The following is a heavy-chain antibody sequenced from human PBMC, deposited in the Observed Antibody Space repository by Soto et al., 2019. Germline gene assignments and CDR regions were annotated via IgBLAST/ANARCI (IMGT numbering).Heavy chain of an antibody. Sequence: PWESLTIACRVVEETFTTCWMSWLRQMPGKGLEWMGRIDPRDSYVNYSPSFQGHVTISLDKSISTAYLQWGSLKASDTAMYYCARLFCSTTTCDSWFDPWGQGTLVTVSS. J-gene: IGHJ5*02. CDR2: IDPRDSYV. CDR3: ARLFCSTTTCDSWFDP. D-gene: IGHD2-2*01. V-gene: IGHV5-10-1*01. CDR1: EETFTTCW.